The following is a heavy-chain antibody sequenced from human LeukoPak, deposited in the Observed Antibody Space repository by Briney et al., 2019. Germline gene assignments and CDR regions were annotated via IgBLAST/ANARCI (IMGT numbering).Heavy chain of an antibody. J-gene: IGHJ5*02. V-gene: IGHV1-46*03. CDR2: INPSGGNT. CDR3: ARVALPYCSSTSCYWFAP. CDR1: GYTFTSYY. D-gene: IGHD2-2*01. Sequence: ASVKVSCKASGYTFTSYYMHWVRQAPGQGLEWMGIINPSGGNTSYAQKFKGRFTITRDTPTSTVYMKLSSMRYEDTAVYYCARVALPYCSSTSCYWFAPWGQGTLVTVSS.